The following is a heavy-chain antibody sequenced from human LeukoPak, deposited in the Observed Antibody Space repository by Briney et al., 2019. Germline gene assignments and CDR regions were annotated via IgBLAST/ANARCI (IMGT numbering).Heavy chain of an antibody. J-gene: IGHJ4*02. CDR1: GFTFSSFW. CDR3: ARTRLAVAVALYFDY. V-gene: IGHV3-74*01. CDR2: INSDGSTT. Sequence: GGSLRLSCAASGFTFSSFWMHWVRQAPGKGLVWVSHINSDGSTTRYADSVKGRFTISRDNSKNTLYLQMNSLRAEDTAVYYCARTRLAVAVALYFDYWGQGTLVTVSS. D-gene: IGHD6-19*01.